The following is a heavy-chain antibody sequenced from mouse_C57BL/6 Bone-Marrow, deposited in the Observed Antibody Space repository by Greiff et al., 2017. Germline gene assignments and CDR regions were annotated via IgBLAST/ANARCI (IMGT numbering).Heavy chain of an antibody. V-gene: IGHV1-31*01. Sequence: EVQLQQSGPELVKPGASVKISCKASGYSFTGYYMHWVKQSHGNILDWIGYIYPYNGVSSYNQKFKGKATLTVDKSSSTAYMELRSLTSEDSAVYYCARSTYDYEGGPYAMDYGGQGTSVTVSS. J-gene: IGHJ4*01. CDR3: ARSTYDYEGGPYAMDY. CDR2: IYPYNGVS. CDR1: GYSFTGYY. D-gene: IGHD2-4*01.